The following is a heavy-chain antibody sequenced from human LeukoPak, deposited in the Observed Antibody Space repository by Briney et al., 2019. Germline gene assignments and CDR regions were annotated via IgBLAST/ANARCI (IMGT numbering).Heavy chain of an antibody. CDR1: GYTFTSYG. CDR2: ISAYNGNT. V-gene: IGHV1-18*01. J-gene: IGHJ4*02. Sequence: ASVKVSCQASGYTFTSYGISWVRQAPGQGLEWMGWISAYNGNTNYAQKLQGRVTMTRDTSISTAYMELSRLRSDDTAVYYCARGPRNYYDSSGYYGNDYWGQGTLVTVSS. CDR3: ARGPRNYYDSSGYYGNDY. D-gene: IGHD3-22*01.